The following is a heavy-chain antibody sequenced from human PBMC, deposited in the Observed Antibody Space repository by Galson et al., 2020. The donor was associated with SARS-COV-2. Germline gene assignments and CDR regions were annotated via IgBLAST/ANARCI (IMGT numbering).Heavy chain of an antibody. V-gene: IGHV3-7*01. CDR2: IKGDGSET. D-gene: IGHD6-13*01. Sequence: GGSLRLSCAVSGFTFNGFWMSWFRQAPGKGLEWVANIKGDGSETNYADFVKGRFSISRDNAANSLYLQMNSLRVEDSAVYYCSRECWQGGYWGQGTRVTVSS. CDR3: SRECWQGGY. J-gene: IGHJ4*02. CDR1: GFTFNGFW.